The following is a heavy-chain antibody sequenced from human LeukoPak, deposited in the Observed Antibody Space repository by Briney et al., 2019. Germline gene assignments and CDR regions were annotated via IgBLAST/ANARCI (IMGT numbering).Heavy chain of an antibody. CDR2: IYYSGTT. D-gene: IGHD3-3*01. V-gene: IGHV4-59*12. CDR1: GGSFSGYY. J-gene: IGHJ3*02. Sequence: SETLSLTCAVYGGSFSGYYWSWIRQPPGKGLEWIGYIYYSGTTNYNPSLKSRVTISVDTSKNQFSLKLSSVTAADTAVYYCARARDTIFGVVIKPRDAFDIWGQGTMVTVSS. CDR3: ARARDTIFGVVIKPRDAFDI.